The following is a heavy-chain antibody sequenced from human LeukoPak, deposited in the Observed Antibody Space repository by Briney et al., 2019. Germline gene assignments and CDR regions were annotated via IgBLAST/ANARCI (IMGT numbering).Heavy chain of an antibody. D-gene: IGHD1-26*01. CDR1: GFTFSNYG. Sequence: GGSLRLSCAASGFTFSNYGMHWVRQAPGKGLEGVGVISYDGRNKYYADSVKGRFTISRDNSKTPLYLQMNSLRAEDTAVDYCARDLVGAIAHGFDYWGQGTLVTVSS. CDR2: ISYDGRNK. V-gene: IGHV3-30*03. J-gene: IGHJ4*02. CDR3: ARDLVGAIAHGFDY.